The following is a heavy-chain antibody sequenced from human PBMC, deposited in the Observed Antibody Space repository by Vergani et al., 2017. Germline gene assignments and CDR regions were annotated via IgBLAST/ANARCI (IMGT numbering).Heavy chain of an antibody. Sequence: QVQLQQWGAGLLKPSETLSLTCAVYGGSFSGYYWSWIRQTPGKGLEWIGQISYRGDTNYSPSLTSRLTISIDTSKNQFSLKVNSVTAADTAIYYCSRVSCSSTSCYHLFDYWGQGTLVTVSS. CDR3: SRVSCSSTSCYHLFDY. CDR1: GGSFSGYY. V-gene: IGHV4-34*01. CDR2: ISYRGDT. J-gene: IGHJ4*02. D-gene: IGHD2-2*01.